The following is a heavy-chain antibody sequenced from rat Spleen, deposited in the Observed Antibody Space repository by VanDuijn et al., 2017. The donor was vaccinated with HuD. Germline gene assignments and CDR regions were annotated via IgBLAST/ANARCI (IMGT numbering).Heavy chain of an antibody. CDR3: TRLYTTDYYWYFDF. D-gene: IGHD1-6*01. J-gene: IGHJ1*01. CDR1: GFTFSNYG. V-gene: IGHV5-19*01. Sequence: EVQLVESGGGLVQPGRSLKLSCAASGFTFSNYGMHWIRQAPTKGLEWVASISPTGGSTYYRDSVKGRFTISRDNAKSTLYLQMDSLRSEDTATYYCTRLYTTDYYWYFDFWGPGTMVTVSS. CDR2: ISPTGGST.